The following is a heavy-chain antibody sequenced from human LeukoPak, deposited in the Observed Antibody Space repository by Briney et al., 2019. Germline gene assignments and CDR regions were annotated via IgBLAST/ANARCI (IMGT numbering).Heavy chain of an antibody. CDR3: ARPMSAYDSDAFDV. Sequence: GESLKISCKGSGYTFTNSWIGWVRQMPGKGLEWMGVIYPGVSDTSYRPSFQGQVTVSADKSSSTAYLQWSSLKASDTAMYYCARPMSAYDSDAFDVWGQGTMVTVSS. CDR1: GYTFTNSW. D-gene: IGHD5-12*01. CDR2: IYPGVSDT. V-gene: IGHV5-51*01. J-gene: IGHJ3*01.